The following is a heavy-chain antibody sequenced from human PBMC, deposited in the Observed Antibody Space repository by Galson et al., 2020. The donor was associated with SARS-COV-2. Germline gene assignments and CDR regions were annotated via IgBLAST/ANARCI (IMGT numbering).Heavy chain of an antibody. J-gene: IGHJ4*02. CDR3: ARGATDLTMIVGVVTCVSSYLDY. V-gene: IGHV4-34*01. D-gene: IGHD3-22*01. CDR2: ITQSGST. Sequence: SQASETLSLTCAVYGGSFSGYHWSWIRQPPGKGLEWIGEITQSGSTSYNPSLKRRVSISVDTSKNQFSLKLNSVTAADTAVYYCARGATDLTMIVGVVTCVSSYLDYLGQGTVVTVSS. CDR1: GGSFSGYH.